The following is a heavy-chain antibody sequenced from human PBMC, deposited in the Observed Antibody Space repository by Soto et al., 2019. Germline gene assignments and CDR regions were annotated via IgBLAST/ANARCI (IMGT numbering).Heavy chain of an antibody. Sequence: QIQLVQSGDEVKKPGASVKVSCKASGYTFINFGISWVRQAPGQGLEWMGWISGYNGNTNYAQKVQGRVTMTADTSRTTAYMELRSLRSDDTALYYCKRNSSGGASRGCYFWGQGTLVTVSS. D-gene: IGHD5-18*01. J-gene: IGHJ4*02. CDR3: KRNSSGGASRGCYF. CDR2: ISGYNGNT. V-gene: IGHV1-18*01. CDR1: GYTFINFG.